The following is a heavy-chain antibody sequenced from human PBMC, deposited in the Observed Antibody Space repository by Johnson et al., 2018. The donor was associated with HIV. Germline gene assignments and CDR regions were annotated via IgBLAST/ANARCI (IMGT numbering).Heavy chain of an antibody. CDR2: INWNGGST. D-gene: IGHD1-26*01. J-gene: IGHJ3*02. Sequence: EVQVLESGGGLIQPGGSLRLSCAASGFTFDDYAMHWVRQAPGKGLEWVSGINWNGGSTGYADSVKGRFTISRDKAKNSLYLQMNSLRAEDTAVYYCARDRSDIFAFDIWGQGTMVTVSS. CDR1: GFTFDDYA. V-gene: IGHV3-20*04. CDR3: ARDRSDIFAFDI.